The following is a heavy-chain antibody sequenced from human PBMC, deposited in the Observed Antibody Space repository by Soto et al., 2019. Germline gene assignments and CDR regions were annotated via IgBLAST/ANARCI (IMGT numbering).Heavy chain of an antibody. Sequence: VQLVQSGAEVKKPGASVKVSCKASGYTFTSYGISWVRQAPGQGLEWMGWISAYNGNTNYAQKLQGRVTMTTDTSTSTAYMELRSLRSDDTAVYYCARDDGSSSSKHYYYYYGMDVWGQGTTVTVSS. V-gene: IGHV1-18*01. D-gene: IGHD6-13*01. J-gene: IGHJ6*02. CDR3: ARDDGSSSSKHYYYYYGMDV. CDR2: ISAYNGNT. CDR1: GYTFTSYG.